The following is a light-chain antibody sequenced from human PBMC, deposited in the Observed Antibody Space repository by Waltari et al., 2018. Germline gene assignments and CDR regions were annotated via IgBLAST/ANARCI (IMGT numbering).Light chain of an antibody. J-gene: IGLJ1*01. CDR2: NDK. CDR3: AAGDDNGFYV. CDR1: GSNIGSNT. V-gene: IGLV1-44*01. Sequence: QSALTQSPSASGTPGQRVAISCSGSGSNIGSNTVNWCRQVPGTAPKLLIYNDKRRPSGVTDRIAGSKSGTSASLAIIGLRSDDEGDYYCAAGDDNGFYVFGSGTKVTVL.